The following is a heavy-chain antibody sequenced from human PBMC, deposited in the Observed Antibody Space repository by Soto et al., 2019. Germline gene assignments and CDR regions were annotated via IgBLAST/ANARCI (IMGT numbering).Heavy chain of an antibody. J-gene: IGHJ3*02. CDR1: GYTFTNYG. CDR2: INTYNGNT. D-gene: IGHD6-13*01. CDR3: ASDLLYSTRATVRFDI. V-gene: IGHV1-18*01. Sequence: VQLVQSGVEVKKPGASVKVSCKASGYTFTNYGTSWVRQAPGQGLEWMGWINTYNGNTNYAQKAQGRVTMTTETSSSTAYMELRSLRPDDTAVYYCASDLLYSTRATVRFDIWGQGTMLTVSS.